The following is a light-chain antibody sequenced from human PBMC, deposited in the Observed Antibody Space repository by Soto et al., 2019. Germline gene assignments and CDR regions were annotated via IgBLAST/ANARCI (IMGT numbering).Light chain of an antibody. Sequence: DIQMTQSPSSLSASVGDRVTITCRASQSISSYLNWYQQKPGKAPKLLIYAASSLQSGVPLRFSGSGSGTDFTLTIRSLQPEDFATYYCQQSYSTPRRTFGQGTKVEIK. CDR2: AAS. V-gene: IGKV1-39*01. J-gene: IGKJ1*01. CDR1: QSISSY. CDR3: QQSYSTPRRT.